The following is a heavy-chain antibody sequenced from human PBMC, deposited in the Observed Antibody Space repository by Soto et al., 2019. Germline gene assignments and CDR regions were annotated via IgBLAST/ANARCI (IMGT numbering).Heavy chain of an antibody. J-gene: IGHJ6*02. V-gene: IGHV3-30*18. Sequence: GGSLRLSCAASGFTFSSYGMHWVRQAPGKGLEWVAVISYDGSNKYYADSVKGRFTISRDNSKNTLYLQMNSLRAEDTAVYYCAKDRYDILTGYPPLDYYGMDVWGQGTTVTVSS. CDR1: GFTFSSYG. CDR3: AKDRYDILTGYPPLDYYGMDV. CDR2: ISYDGSNK. D-gene: IGHD3-9*01.